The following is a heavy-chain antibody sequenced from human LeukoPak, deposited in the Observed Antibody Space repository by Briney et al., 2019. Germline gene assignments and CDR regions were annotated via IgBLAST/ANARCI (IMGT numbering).Heavy chain of an antibody. CDR3: ARDLGYCSGGSCYSLRAFDI. D-gene: IGHD2-15*01. J-gene: IGHJ3*02. Sequence: SETLSLTCTVSGGSISSYYWSWIRQPPGKGLEWIRYIYYSGSTNYNPSLKSRVTISVDTSKNQFSLKLSSVTAADTAVYYCARDLGYCSGGSCYSLRAFDIWGQGTMVTVSS. CDR1: GGSISSYY. CDR2: IYYSGST. V-gene: IGHV4-59*01.